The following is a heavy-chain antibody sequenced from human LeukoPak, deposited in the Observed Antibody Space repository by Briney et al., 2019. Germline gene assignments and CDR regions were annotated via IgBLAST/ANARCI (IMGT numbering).Heavy chain of an antibody. CDR2: INPSGGST. CDR3: AREEPPSSYYYYGMDV. CDR1: GYTFTSYY. V-gene: IGHV1-46*01. Sequence: ASVKVSCKASGYTFTSYYMHWVRQAPGQGLEWMGIINPSGGSTSYAQKFQGRVTMTRDTSTSTVYMELSSLRSEDTAVYYCAREEPPSSYYYYGMDVWGQGTTVTVSS. D-gene: IGHD6-6*01. J-gene: IGHJ6*02.